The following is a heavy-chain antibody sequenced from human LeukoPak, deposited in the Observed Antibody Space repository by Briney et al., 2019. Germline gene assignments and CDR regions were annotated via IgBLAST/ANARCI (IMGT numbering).Heavy chain of an antibody. V-gene: IGHV3-64*02. Sequence: PVGSLRLSPAASGFVFRTYAIPSVRRAPGQGLEYVAAISSNGVKTYYAESVKGRFTISRDNSNNTLYLQMGSVRAEDRAGYCCARGRGESYDHWGQGTLVTVSS. D-gene: IGHD1-26*01. CDR1: GFVFRTYA. CDR2: ISSNGVKT. CDR3: ARGRGESYDH. J-gene: IGHJ4*02.